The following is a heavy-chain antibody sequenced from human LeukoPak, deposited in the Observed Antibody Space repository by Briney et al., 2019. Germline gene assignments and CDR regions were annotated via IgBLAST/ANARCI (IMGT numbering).Heavy chain of an antibody. V-gene: IGHV3-7*01. CDR3: ARVSRPMVRGVIITNFDY. D-gene: IGHD3-10*01. CDR1: GFTFSTYG. Sequence: GGSLRLSCAASGFTFSTYGMSWVRQAPGKGLEWVANIEQHGSEKYYVDSVTGRFTISRDNAKNSLYLQMDSLRAEDTAVYYCARVSRPMVRGVIITNFDYWGQGTLVTVSS. J-gene: IGHJ4*02. CDR2: IEQHGSEK.